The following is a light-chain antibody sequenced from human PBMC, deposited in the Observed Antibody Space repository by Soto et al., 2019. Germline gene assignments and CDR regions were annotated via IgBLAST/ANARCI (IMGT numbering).Light chain of an antibody. Sequence: DIVMTQSPDSLAVSPGERATINCESSQSVFYSSNNKNYLAWYQQKPGQPPKLLIYWASTRDSGVPDRFSGIESGTDFTLTISSLQAEDVAVYYCQQYYSTPYTFGQGTKLEIK. CDR3: QQYYSTPYT. V-gene: IGKV4-1*01. J-gene: IGKJ2*01. CDR2: WAS. CDR1: QSVFYSSNNKNY.